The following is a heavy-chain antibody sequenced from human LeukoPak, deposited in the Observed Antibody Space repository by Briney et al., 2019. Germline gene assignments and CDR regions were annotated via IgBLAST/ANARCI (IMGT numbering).Heavy chain of an antibody. V-gene: IGHV3-7*04. Sequence: GGSLRLSCAASEFTFNRYWMSWVRQAPGKGLQWVANIKQDGSEAHYVDSVKGRFTISRDNAKNSQSLQMNSLNVDDTGVYFCTRDALFGSGRTHLDFWSQGTLVSVSS. J-gene: IGHJ4*02. CDR2: IKQDGSEA. CDR3: TRDALFGSGRTHLDF. D-gene: IGHD3-10*01. CDR1: EFTFNRYW.